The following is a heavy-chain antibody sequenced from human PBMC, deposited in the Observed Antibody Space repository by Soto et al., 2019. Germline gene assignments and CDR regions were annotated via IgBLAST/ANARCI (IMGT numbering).Heavy chain of an antibody. CDR3: AKCSGYYDFWSGYSRYGMDV. CDR1: GFTVSSNY. V-gene: IGHV3-53*05. Sequence: PGGSLRLSCAASGFTVSSNYMSWVRQAPGKGLEWVSVIYSGGSTYYADSVRGRFTISRDNSKNTLYLQMKSLRAEDTAVYYCAKCSGYYDFWSGYSRYGMDVWGQGTTVTVSS. D-gene: IGHD3-3*01. CDR2: IYSGGST. J-gene: IGHJ6*02.